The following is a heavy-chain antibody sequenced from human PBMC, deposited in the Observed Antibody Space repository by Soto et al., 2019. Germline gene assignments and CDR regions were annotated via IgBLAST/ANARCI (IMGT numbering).Heavy chain of an antibody. Sequence: GESLKISCKGSGYSFTSYWISWVRQMPGKGLEWMGRIDPSDSYTNYSPSFQGDVTISADKSISTAYLQWSSLKASDTARYYCASGTEWDPRSPSYYYYGMDVLCQGTSVTVSS. V-gene: IGHV5-10-1*01. J-gene: IGHJ6*02. CDR3: ASGTEWDPRSPSYYYYGMDV. D-gene: IGHD1-7*01. CDR2: IDPSDSYT. CDR1: GYSFTSYW.